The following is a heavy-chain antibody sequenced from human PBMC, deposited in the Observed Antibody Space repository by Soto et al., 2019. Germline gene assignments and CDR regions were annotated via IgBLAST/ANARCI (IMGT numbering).Heavy chain of an antibody. V-gene: IGHV3-23*01. D-gene: IGHD1-26*01. CDR2: ISGSGGST. Sequence: PGGSLRLSCAASGFTFSSYAMSWVRQAPGKGLEWVSSISGSGGSTYYADSVKGRFTISRDNSKNTLYLQMNSLRAEDTAVYYCAKDPEWELPKYYFDYWGQGTLVTVSS. CDR1: GFTFSSYA. CDR3: AKDPEWELPKYYFDY. J-gene: IGHJ4*02.